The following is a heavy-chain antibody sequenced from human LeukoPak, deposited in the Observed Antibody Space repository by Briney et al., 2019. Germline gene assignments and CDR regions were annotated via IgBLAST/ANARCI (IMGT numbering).Heavy chain of an antibody. CDR3: ARHRGSGWYRALLD. CDR2: IKHDGSEK. D-gene: IGHD6-19*01. V-gene: IGHV3-7*01. J-gene: IGHJ4*02. Sequence: GGSLRLSCAASRFAFCNFWMSWVRQAPGKGLEWVANIKHDGSEKYYVDSVKGRFYISRDNAKDSLYLQMNNLRAEDTAVYYCARHRGSGWYRALLDWGQGTLVTVSS. CDR1: RFAFCNFW.